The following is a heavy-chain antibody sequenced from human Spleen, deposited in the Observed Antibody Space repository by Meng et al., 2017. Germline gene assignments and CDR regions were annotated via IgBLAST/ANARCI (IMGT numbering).Heavy chain of an antibody. CDR1: GFTVSSNY. CDR3: ARDLLLAAVGTYYYRGMDV. J-gene: IGHJ6*02. Sequence: GGSLRLSCAASGFTVSSNYMSWVRQAPGKGLEWVSVIYSGGSTYYADSVKGRFTISRDNSKNTLYLQMNSLRAEDTAVYYCARDLLLAAVGTYYYRGMDVWDQGTTVTVSS. D-gene: IGHD6-13*01. CDR2: IYSGGST. V-gene: IGHV3-66*02.